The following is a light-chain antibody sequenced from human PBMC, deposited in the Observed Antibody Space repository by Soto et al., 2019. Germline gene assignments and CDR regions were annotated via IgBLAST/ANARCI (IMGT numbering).Light chain of an antibody. CDR1: QSVTSSY. CDR2: GAS. J-gene: IGKJ5*01. Sequence: EIVMTQSPATLSVSPGERATLSCRASQSVTSSYLAWYQQKPGQAPRLLIYGASTRATGIPARFSGSGSGTEFTLIVSSLQSEDFVVYFCQQYSNWPATFGQGTRLEIK. V-gene: IGKV3-15*01. CDR3: QQYSNWPAT.